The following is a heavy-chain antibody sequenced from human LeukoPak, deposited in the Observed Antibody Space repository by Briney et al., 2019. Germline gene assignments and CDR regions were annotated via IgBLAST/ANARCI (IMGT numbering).Heavy chain of an antibody. CDR3: ARVIRATKRAFDI. Sequence: GGSLRLSCTASGFTFSTYGMHWVRQAPGKGLEWVTNIKQDGSEKYYVDSVKGRFTISRDNAKNSLYLQMNSLRAEDTAVYYCARVIRATKRAFDIWGQGTMVTVSS. D-gene: IGHD1-1*01. V-gene: IGHV3-7*01. CDR1: GFTFSTYG. J-gene: IGHJ3*02. CDR2: IKQDGSEK.